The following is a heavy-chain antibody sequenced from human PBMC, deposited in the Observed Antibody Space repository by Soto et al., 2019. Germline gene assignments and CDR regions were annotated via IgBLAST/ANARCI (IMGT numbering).Heavy chain of an antibody. CDR3: ARENSNYITRWFDP. CDR1: GDSVSSYY. Sequence: SETLSLTCTVSGDSVSSYYWSWIRQAPGKGLEWVGYIYYIGSTKYNPSLKSRVTISVDTSKNQFSLKLTSVTAADTAVYYCARENSNYITRWFDPSGPRTLVTVSS. CDR2: IYYIGST. J-gene: IGHJ5*02. D-gene: IGHD4-4*01. V-gene: IGHV4-59*02.